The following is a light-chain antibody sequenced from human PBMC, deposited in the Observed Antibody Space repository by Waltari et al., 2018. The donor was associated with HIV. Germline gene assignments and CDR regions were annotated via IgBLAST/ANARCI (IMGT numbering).Light chain of an antibody. Sequence: QAGLTQPPSVSKGLRQTATLTCTGNTNNVGNQGAAWLQQHQGPPPKLLPYRNNNRPSGISERLSASRSGNTASLTIAELQPDDEADYYCSAWDSSLEAWVFGGGTKLTVL. J-gene: IGLJ3*02. V-gene: IGLV10-54*01. CDR2: RNN. CDR1: TNNVGNQG. CDR3: SAWDSSLEAWV.